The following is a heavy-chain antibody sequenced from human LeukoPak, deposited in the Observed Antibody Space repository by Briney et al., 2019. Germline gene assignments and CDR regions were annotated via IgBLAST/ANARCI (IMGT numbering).Heavy chain of an antibody. V-gene: IGHV4-34*01. D-gene: IGHD6-19*01. CDR1: GGSFSGYY. CDR3: ARELAGYSSGRYFDY. CDR2: INHSGST. Sequence: SETLSLTCAVYGGSFSGYYWSWIRQPPGKGLEWIGEINHSGSTNYNPSLKGRVTISVDTSKNQFSLKLSSVTAADTAVYYCARELAGYSSGRYFDYWGQGTLVTVSS. J-gene: IGHJ4*02.